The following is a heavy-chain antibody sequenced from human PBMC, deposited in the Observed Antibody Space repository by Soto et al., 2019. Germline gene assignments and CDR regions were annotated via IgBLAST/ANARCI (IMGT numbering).Heavy chain of an antibody. CDR3: AKDWTSI. J-gene: IGHJ3*02. D-gene: IGHD3-3*01. CDR1: GFTFSTYS. CDR2: ISGSGGST. V-gene: IGHV3-23*01. Sequence: EVQLLESGGGLVQPGGSLRISCAASGFTFSTYSMTWVRQAPGKGLEWVSTISGSGGSTYYIDSVKGRFTISRDNSKNTLYLQMNSLRAEDTAVYYCAKDWTSIWGQGTMVTVFS.